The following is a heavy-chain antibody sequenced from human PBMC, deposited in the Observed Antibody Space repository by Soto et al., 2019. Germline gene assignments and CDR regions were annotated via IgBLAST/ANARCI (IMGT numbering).Heavy chain of an antibody. CDR2: VFYSGST. V-gene: IGHV4-59*01. CDR3: ARIKRGYSYGSIIDF. CDR1: VGSIRDYY. J-gene: IGHJ4*02. Sequence: AETLSLTCTVSVGSIRDYYWSWIRQPPGKGLDWIGYVFYSGSTNYNPSLKSRVTISVDTPKNIFSLKLRSVTAADTAVYYCARIKRGYSYGSIIDFWGQGARVTVSS. D-gene: IGHD5-12*01.